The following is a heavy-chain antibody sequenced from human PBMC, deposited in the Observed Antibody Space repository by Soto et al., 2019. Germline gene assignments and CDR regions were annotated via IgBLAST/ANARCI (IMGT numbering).Heavy chain of an antibody. J-gene: IGHJ3*02. CDR2: IWYDGSNK. Sequence: QVQLVESGGGVVQPGRSLRLSCAASGFTFSSYGMHWVRQAPGKGLEWVAVIWYDGSNKYYADSVKGRFTISRDNSKNTLYLQMNSLRAEDTAVYYCAREIGLFEAAAGSAFDIWGQGTMVTVSS. CDR3: AREIGLFEAAAGSAFDI. D-gene: IGHD6-13*01. CDR1: GFTFSSYG. V-gene: IGHV3-33*01.